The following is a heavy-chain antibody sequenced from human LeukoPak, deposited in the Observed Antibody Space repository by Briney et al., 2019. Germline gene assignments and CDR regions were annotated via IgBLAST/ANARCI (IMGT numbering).Heavy chain of an antibody. Sequence: GESLKISCEGSGYSFSSFWVAWVRQKPGKGLELMGIIYPGDSETKYSPSFEGQVTMSADKSISTVYLQWSGLKASDTAIYYCARQRGILRSDWFDPWGQGTLVTVS. J-gene: IGHJ5*02. CDR3: ARQRGILRSDWFDP. V-gene: IGHV5-51*01. D-gene: IGHD4-17*01. CDR2: IYPGDSET. CDR1: GYSFSSFW.